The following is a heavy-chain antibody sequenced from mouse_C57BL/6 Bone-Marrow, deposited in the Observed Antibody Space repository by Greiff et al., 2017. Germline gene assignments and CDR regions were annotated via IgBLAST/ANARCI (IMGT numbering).Heavy chain of an antibody. CDR3: ATRTTVVGHWYFDV. CDR2: IDPSDSYT. Sequence: QVQLQQPGAELVMPGASVKLSCKASGYTFTSYWMHWVKQRPGQGLEWIGEIDPSDSYTNYTQKFKGKSTLTVDKSSSTAYMQLSSLTSEDAAVYYCATRTTVVGHWYFDVWGTGTTVTVSS. V-gene: IGHV1-69*01. CDR1: GYTFTSYW. D-gene: IGHD1-1*01. J-gene: IGHJ1*03.